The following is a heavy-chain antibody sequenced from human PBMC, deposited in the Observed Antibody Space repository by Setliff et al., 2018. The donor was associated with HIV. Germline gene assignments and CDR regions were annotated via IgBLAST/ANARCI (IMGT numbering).Heavy chain of an antibody. D-gene: IGHD2-21*01. CDR2: ISWDGSST. J-gene: IGHJ3*02. CDR3: AKLLGNGGNSDPFDI. Sequence: GGSLRLSCAASGFTFDDHTMNWVRQVPGKGLEWLCLISWDGSSTFHADSVKGRFTISRDNSKESLYLQMDRLTTADTGLYYCAKLLGNGGNSDPFDIWGQGTSVTVSS. CDR1: GFTFDDHT. V-gene: IGHV3-43*01.